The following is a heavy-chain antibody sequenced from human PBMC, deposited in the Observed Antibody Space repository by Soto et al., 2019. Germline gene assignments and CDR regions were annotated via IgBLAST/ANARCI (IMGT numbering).Heavy chain of an antibody. J-gene: IGHJ6*02. D-gene: IGHD4-17*01. V-gene: IGHV4-59*01. Sequence: QVQLQESGPGLVKPSETLSLTCTVSGGSISSYYWSWIRQPPGKGLEWIGYIYYSGSTNYNPSLKRRVTISVDTSKNQFSLKLSSVTAADTAVYYCARESYGDSGYRGSYYYYGMDVWGQGTTVTVSS. CDR1: GGSISSYY. CDR2: IYYSGST. CDR3: ARESYGDSGYRGSYYYYGMDV.